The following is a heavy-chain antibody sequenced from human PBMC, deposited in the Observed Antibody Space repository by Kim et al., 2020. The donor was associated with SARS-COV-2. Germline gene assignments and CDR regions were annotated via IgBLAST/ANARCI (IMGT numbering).Heavy chain of an antibody. Sequence: SETLSLTCAVYGGSFSGYYWSWIRQPPGKGLEWIGEINHSGSTNYNPSLKSRVTISVDTSKNQFSLKLSSVTAADTAVYYCARGRKLLWFGELPARGWFDPWGQGTLVTVSS. D-gene: IGHD3-10*01. CDR1: GGSFSGYY. J-gene: IGHJ5*02. CDR2: INHSGST. CDR3: ARGRKLLWFGELPARGWFDP. V-gene: IGHV4-34*01.